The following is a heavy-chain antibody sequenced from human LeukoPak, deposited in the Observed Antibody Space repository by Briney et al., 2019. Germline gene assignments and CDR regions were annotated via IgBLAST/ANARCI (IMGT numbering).Heavy chain of an antibody. V-gene: IGHV1-2*02. CDR1: GYTFTGYY. Sequence: GASVKVSCKASGYTFTGYYMHWVRQAPGQGLEWMGWINPNSGGTNYAQKFQGRVTMTRDTSISTAYMELSRLRSGDTAVYYCARTRGRIAAALYNWFDPWGQGTLVTVSS. J-gene: IGHJ5*02. D-gene: IGHD6-13*01. CDR2: INPNSGGT. CDR3: ARTRGRIAAALYNWFDP.